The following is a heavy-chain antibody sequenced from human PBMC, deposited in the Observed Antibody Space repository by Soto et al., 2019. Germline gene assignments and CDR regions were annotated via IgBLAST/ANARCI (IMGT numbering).Heavy chain of an antibody. CDR2: ISAYNGNT. J-gene: IGHJ4*02. Sequence: QVQLVQSGAEVNKPGASVKVSCKASGYTFTSYGISWVRQAPGQGLEWMGWISAYNGNTNYAQKLQGRVNMTTDTSTSTAYMELRSLRTDDTAWYYCARESLRIAARPLDYWGQGTLVTVSS. CDR3: ARESLRIAARPLDY. V-gene: IGHV1-18*01. CDR1: GYTFTSYG. D-gene: IGHD6-6*01.